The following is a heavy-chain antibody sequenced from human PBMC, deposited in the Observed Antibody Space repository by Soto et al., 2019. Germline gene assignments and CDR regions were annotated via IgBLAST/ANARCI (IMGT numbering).Heavy chain of an antibody. CDR3: ARTTSSGDHDQ. V-gene: IGHV4-59*01. Sequence: SETLSLTCTVSGGSINNYYWSWFRQPPGKGLEWIGYVYYSGSTKYNPSLKSRVAISVDTSKNQFSLKVNSVTAADTAVYYCARTTSSGDHDQWGQGTLVTVSS. J-gene: IGHJ5*02. CDR1: GGSINNYY. CDR2: VYYSGST. D-gene: IGHD4-4*01.